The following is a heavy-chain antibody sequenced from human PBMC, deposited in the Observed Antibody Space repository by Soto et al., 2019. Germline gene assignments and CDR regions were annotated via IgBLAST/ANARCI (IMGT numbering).Heavy chain of an antibody. CDR1: GGSISSGGYY. CDR2: IYYSGST. D-gene: IGHD6-13*01. J-gene: IGHJ5*02. CDR3: ARARLAAAGIPNWFDP. Sequence: QVQLQESGPGLVKPSQTLSLTCTVSGGSISSGGYYWSWIRQHPGKGLEWIGYIYYSGSTYYNPPLKRRVTISXXTXKXXFSLKLSAVSAADTAVYYCARARLAAAGIPNWFDPWGQGTLVTVSS. V-gene: IGHV4-31*03.